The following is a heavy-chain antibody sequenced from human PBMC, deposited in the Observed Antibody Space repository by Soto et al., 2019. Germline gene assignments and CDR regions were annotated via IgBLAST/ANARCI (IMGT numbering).Heavy chain of an antibody. CDR1: GGSISRHY. Sequence: SETLSLTCSVSGGSISRHYWSWIRQPAGKGLEWIGRIYTSGSTNHNPSLKSRVTMSVDTSKNQSSLRLNSVTAADTAVYYCAIEGYSYGMAFDPWGQGTLVTVSS. CDR3: AIEGYSYGMAFDP. CDR2: IYTSGST. D-gene: IGHD5-18*01. J-gene: IGHJ5*02. V-gene: IGHV4-4*07.